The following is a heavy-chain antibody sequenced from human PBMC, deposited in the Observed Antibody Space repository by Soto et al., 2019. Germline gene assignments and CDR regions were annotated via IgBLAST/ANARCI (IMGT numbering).Heavy chain of an antibody. D-gene: IGHD6-13*01. Sequence: GSISSNYWTWIRQPPGKGLEWIGYVYNSGSTNYNPSLKSRVTISEDTSKSQFSLKVNSMTAADTAVYYCARYRREAVAGYTLDNWGQGILVTVSS. CDR3: ARYRREAVAGYTLDN. J-gene: IGHJ4*02. V-gene: IGHV4-59*01. CDR2: VYNSGST. CDR1: GSISSNY.